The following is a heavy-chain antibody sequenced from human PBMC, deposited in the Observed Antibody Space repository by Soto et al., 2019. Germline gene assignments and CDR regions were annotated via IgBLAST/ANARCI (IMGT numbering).Heavy chain of an antibody. CDR1: GFTFSSYG. CDR3: ARPYCSGGSCYLYWYFDL. J-gene: IGHJ2*01. D-gene: IGHD2-15*01. V-gene: IGHV3-33*01. Sequence: QVQLVESGGGVVQPGRSLRLSCAASGFTFSSYGMHWVRQAPGKGLEWVAVIWYDGSNKYYADSVKGRFTISRDNSKNTLYLQMNSLRAEDTAVYYCARPYCSGGSCYLYWYFDLWGRGTLVTVSS. CDR2: IWYDGSNK.